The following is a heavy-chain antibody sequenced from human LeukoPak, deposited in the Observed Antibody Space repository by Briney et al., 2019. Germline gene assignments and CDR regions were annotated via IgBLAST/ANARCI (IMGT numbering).Heavy chain of an antibody. CDR2: VSSGFHA. V-gene: IGHV3-13*01. D-gene: IGHD5-18*01. CDR3: VREARGYHYTYFDY. CDR1: GFTLGSHD. Sequence: GGSLRLSCTASGFTLGSHDMHWVRQIPGQGPEWVAAVSSGFHAFFADSVQGRFTVSREDARNSLYLQMNSLRAGDMAVYYCVREARGYHYTYFDYWGQGTLVTVSS. J-gene: IGHJ4*02.